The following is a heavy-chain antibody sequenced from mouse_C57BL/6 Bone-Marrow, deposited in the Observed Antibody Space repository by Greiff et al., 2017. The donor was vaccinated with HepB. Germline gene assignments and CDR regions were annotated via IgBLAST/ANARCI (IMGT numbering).Heavy chain of an antibody. D-gene: IGHD2-3*01. CDR1: GYAFSSSW. J-gene: IGHJ3*01. CDR3: ARRYDQGGFAY. Sequence: QVQLQQSGPELVKPGASVKISCKASGYAFSSSWMSWVKQRPGKGLEWIGRIYPGDGDTNYNGKFKGKATLTADKSSSTAYMQLSSLTSEDSAVYFCARRYDQGGFAYWGQGTLVTVSA. V-gene: IGHV1-82*01. CDR2: IYPGDGDT.